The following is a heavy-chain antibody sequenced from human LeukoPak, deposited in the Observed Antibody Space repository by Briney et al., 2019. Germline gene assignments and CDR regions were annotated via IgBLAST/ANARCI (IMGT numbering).Heavy chain of an antibody. Sequence: KTSETLSLTCTVSGGSISSYHWSWIRQPAGKGLEWIGRIYTSGSTNYNPSLQSRVTMSVDTSKNQFSLKLSSVTAADTAVCYCARDGLYSYGYSYFDYWGQGTLVTVSS. D-gene: IGHD5-18*01. CDR3: ARDGLYSYGYSYFDY. CDR1: GGSISSYH. CDR2: IYTSGST. V-gene: IGHV4-4*07. J-gene: IGHJ4*02.